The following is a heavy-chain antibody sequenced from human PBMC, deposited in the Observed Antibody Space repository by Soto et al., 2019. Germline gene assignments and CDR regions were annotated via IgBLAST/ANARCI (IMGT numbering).Heavy chain of an antibody. Sequence: PGGSLRLSCAASGFSFSSYWMSWVRQAPGKGLEWVANIKQDGGEKYYVDSVKGRFTISRDNAKNSLYLQMNGLRADDTAVYYCAREDHSNYNYWGQGTLVTVSS. CDR1: GFSFSSYW. CDR3: AREDHSNYNY. J-gene: IGHJ4*02. D-gene: IGHD4-4*01. CDR2: IKQDGGEK. V-gene: IGHV3-7*04.